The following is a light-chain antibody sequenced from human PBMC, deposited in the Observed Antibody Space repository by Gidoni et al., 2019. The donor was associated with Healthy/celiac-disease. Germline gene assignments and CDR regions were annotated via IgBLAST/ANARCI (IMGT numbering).Light chain of an antibody. CDR1: QSVSSY. J-gene: IGKJ1*01. CDR2: DAS. V-gene: IGKV3-11*01. Sequence: EIVLTQSPATLSLSPGERATLSCRASQSVSSYLAWYQQKPGQAPRLLIYDASHRATGIPARFSGGWSGADFTLTISSLEPEDFAVYYCQQRSNWPPLTFGQGTKVEIK. CDR3: QQRSNWPPLT.